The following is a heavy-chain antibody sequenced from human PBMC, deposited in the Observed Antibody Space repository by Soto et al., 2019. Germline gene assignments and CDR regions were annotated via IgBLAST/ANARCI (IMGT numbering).Heavy chain of an antibody. CDR3: TTDGSFGGVVVAFQL. J-gene: IGHJ3*01. D-gene: IGHD3-10*01. CDR1: GFSFRDAW. V-gene: IGHV3-15*07. CDR2: IKSKAAGGAI. Sequence: EVQMVESGGGLVKPGGSLRLSCAVSGFSFRDAWMNWVRQAPGKGLEWVGRIKSKAAGGAIDYAAPVKDRFTIPRDDSNDTLYLQINSLKTEDTALYYCTTDGSFGGVVVAFQLWGQGTMLSVSS.